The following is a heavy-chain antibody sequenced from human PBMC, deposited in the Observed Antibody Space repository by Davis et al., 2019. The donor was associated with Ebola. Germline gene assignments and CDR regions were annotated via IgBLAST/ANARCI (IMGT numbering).Heavy chain of an antibody. Sequence: PSETLSLTCAVYGGSFSGYYWSWIRQPPGKGLEWIGYIYYSGSTNYNPSLKSRVTISVDTSKNQFSLKLSSVTAADTAVYYCARAREYCSSTSCYQPFFDYWGQGTLVTVSS. CDR2: IYYSGST. J-gene: IGHJ4*02. CDR1: GGSFSGYY. CDR3: ARAREYCSSTSCYQPFFDY. D-gene: IGHD2-2*01. V-gene: IGHV4-59*01.